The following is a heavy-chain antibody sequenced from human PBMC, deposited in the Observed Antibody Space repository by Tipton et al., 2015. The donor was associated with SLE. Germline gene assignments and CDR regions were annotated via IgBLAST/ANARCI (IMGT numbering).Heavy chain of an antibody. CDR2: IYYSGST. J-gene: IGHJ4*02. Sequence: TLSLTCAVYGGSFSGYYWSWIRQPPGKGLEWIGSIYYSGSTYYNPSLKSRVTISVDTSKNQFSLKLSSVTAADTAVYYCARQSPYDSSGYNDYWGQGTLVTVSS. V-gene: IGHV4-34*01. D-gene: IGHD3-22*01. CDR3: ARQSPYDSSGYNDY. CDR1: GGSFSGYY.